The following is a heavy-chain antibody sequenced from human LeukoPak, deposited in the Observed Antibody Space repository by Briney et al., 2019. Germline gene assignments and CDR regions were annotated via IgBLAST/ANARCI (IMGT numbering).Heavy chain of an antibody. CDR1: GYTFTSYY. CDR2: INPNSADT. J-gene: IGHJ4*02. CDR3: GRFFSYGQTYYLDY. D-gene: IGHD5-18*01. V-gene: IGHV1-2*02. Sequence: ASVKVSCKASGYTFTSYYIHWVRQAPGQGLEWMGWINPNSADTNYAQKFQGRVTMTRDTSISTAYMELSSLRSDDTAVYYCGRFFSYGQTYYLDYWGQGTLVTVSS.